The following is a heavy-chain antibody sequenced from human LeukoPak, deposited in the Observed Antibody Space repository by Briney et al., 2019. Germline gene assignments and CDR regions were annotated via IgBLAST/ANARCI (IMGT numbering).Heavy chain of an antibody. CDR3: AKAPNYDILTGHYVYFDY. J-gene: IGHJ4*02. D-gene: IGHD3-9*01. V-gene: IGHV3-23*01. CDR1: GFTFSSYA. CDR2: ISGSGGST. Sequence: GGSLRLSCAASGFTFSSYAMSWVRQAPGKGLEWVSAISGSGGSTYYADSVKGRFTISRDNSKNTLYLQMNSLRAEDTAVYYCAKAPNYDILTGHYVYFDYWGQGTLVTVSS.